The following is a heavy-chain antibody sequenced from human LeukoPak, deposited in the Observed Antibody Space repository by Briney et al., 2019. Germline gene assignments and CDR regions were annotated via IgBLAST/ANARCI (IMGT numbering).Heavy chain of an antibody. D-gene: IGHD4-23*01. CDR3: ARVPSRWATTVVTPSFDY. CDR2: INPSGGST. V-gene: IGHV1-46*01. J-gene: IGHJ4*02. CDR1: GYTFTSYY. Sequence: ASVKVSCKASGYTFTSYYMHWVRQAPGQGLEWMGIINPSGGSTSYAQKFQGRVTMTRDTSTSTVYMELSSLRSEDTAVYYCARVPSRWATTVVTPSFDYWGQGTLVTVSS.